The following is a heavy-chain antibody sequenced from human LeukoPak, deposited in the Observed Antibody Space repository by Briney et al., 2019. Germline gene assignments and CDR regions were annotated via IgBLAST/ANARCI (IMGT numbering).Heavy chain of an antibody. D-gene: IGHD3-10*01. V-gene: IGHV1-8*02. CDR1: GYTFTGYY. J-gene: IGHJ5*02. CDR2: MNPNSGNT. CDR3: ARNRYGSGPDP. Sequence: ASVKVSCKASGYTFTGYYMHWVRQAPGQGLEWMGWMNPNSGNTGYAQKLQGRVTMTRNTSISTAYMELSSLRSEDTAVYYCARNRYGSGPDPWSQGTLVTVSS.